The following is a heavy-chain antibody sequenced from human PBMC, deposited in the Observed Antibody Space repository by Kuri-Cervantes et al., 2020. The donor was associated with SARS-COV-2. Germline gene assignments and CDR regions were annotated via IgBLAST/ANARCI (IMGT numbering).Heavy chain of an antibody. CDR1: GGSISSSSYY. CDR2: IYYSGST. CDR3: ATQSRGNY. V-gene: IGHV4-39*01. J-gene: IGHJ4*02. Sequence: GSLRLSCTVSGGSISSSSYYWGWIRQPPGKGLEWIGSIYYSGSTYYNPSLKSRVTISVDTSKNQFSLKLSSVTAADTAVYHCATQSRGNYWGQGTLVTVSS. D-gene: IGHD3-16*01.